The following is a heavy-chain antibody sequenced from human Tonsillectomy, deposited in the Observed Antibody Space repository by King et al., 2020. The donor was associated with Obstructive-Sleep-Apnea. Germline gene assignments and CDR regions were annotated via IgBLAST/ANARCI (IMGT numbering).Heavy chain of an antibody. CDR2: IYYSGST. Sequence: QVQLQESGPGLVKPSETLSLTCTVSGGSISSYYWSWIRQPPGKGLEWIGYIYYSGSTNYNPSLKSRVTISVDTSKNQFSLKLSSVTAADTDVYYCARIYSGYDIDYWGQGTLVTVSS. CDR3: ARIYSGYDIDY. CDR1: GGSISSYY. J-gene: IGHJ4*02. V-gene: IGHV4-59*08. D-gene: IGHD5-12*01.